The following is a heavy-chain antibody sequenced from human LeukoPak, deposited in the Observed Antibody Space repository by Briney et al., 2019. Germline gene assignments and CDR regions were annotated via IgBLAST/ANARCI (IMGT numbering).Heavy chain of an antibody. CDR3: ATTIGARLMYFDY. V-gene: IGHV1-18*01. Sequence: PSVKVSCKTSVYTFTTYVFNTVRQAPGHGLEWMGWFGAYNSNTNDAQNLQGRVTMTTDTSTSTAYMEVRSLRSDDTAVYYCATTIGARLMYFDYWGQGTLVTVSS. J-gene: IGHJ4*02. D-gene: IGHD6-6*01. CDR2: FGAYNSNT. CDR1: VYTFTTYV.